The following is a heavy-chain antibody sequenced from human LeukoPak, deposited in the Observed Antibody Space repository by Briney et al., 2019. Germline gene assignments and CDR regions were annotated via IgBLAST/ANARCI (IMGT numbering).Heavy chain of an antibody. D-gene: IGHD1-26*01. V-gene: IGHV3-23*01. J-gene: IGHJ4*02. CDR2: ISGSGGST. CDR3: AKVFSSGATREYYFDY. Sequence: GGSLRLSCAASGFTFTSYWMSWVRQAPGKGLEWVSAISGSGGSTYYADSVKGRFTISRDNSKNTLYLQMNSLRAEDTAVYYCAKVFSSGATREYYFDYWGQGTLVTVSS. CDR1: GFTFTSYW.